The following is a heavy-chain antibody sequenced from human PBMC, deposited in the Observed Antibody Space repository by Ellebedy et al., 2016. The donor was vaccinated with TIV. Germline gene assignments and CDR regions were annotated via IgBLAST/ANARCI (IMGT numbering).Heavy chain of an antibody. CDR2: ISGSGIST. J-gene: IGHJ4*02. CDR1: RFIFSDYA. Sequence: GESLKISXAASRFIFSDYAMSWVRQAPGKGLEWVSGISGSGISTYYADSVKGRFTISRDNSKNTLYLQMNSLRAEDTAVYYCALSGYSGFSFDYWGQGTLVTVSS. D-gene: IGHD5-12*01. V-gene: IGHV3-23*01. CDR3: ALSGYSGFSFDY.